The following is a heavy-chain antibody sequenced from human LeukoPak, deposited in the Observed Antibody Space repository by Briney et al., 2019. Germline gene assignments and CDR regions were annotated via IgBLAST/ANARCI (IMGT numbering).Heavy chain of an antibody. J-gene: IGHJ4*02. V-gene: IGHV3-30*04. D-gene: IGHD2-15*01. Sequence: GGSLRLSCEASGFTFSTYPMHWVRQAPDKGLEWVAMISYHGSNEYYADSVKGRFTISRDNAEKSLYLQMNSLRAEDTAVYYCARDRGGSYSAIDYWGQGTLVTVSS. CDR2: ISYHGSNE. CDR1: GFTFSTYP. CDR3: ARDRGGSYSAIDY.